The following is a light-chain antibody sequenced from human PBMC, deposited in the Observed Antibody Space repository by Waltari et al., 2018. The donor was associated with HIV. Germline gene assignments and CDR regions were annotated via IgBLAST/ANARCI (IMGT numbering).Light chain of an antibody. Sequence: QSALTQPRSVSGSPGQSVTISCTGTSSDIGDYNYVSWYQQHPGKAPKLMIYDVTKRPSGVPDRFSGSKSGNTASLTISGLQAEDEAAYYCCSFAGSYTLVFGGGTKPTVL. CDR3: CSFAGSYTLV. CDR1: SSDIGDYNY. J-gene: IGLJ3*02. CDR2: DVT. V-gene: IGLV2-11*01.